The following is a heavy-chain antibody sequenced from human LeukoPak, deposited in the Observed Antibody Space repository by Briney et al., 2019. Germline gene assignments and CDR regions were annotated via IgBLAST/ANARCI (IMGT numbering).Heavy chain of an antibody. CDR2: IIPIFGTA. D-gene: IGHD2-2*01. CDR1: GYTFTSYG. CDR3: ARVGGYCSSTSCSRWNYGMDV. V-gene: IGHV1-69*13. Sequence: ASVKVSCKASGYTFTSYGISWVRQAPGQGLEWMGGIIPIFGTANYAQKFQGRVTITADESTSTAYMELSSLRAEDTAVYYCARVGGYCSSTSCSRWNYGMDVWGQGTTVTVSS. J-gene: IGHJ6*02.